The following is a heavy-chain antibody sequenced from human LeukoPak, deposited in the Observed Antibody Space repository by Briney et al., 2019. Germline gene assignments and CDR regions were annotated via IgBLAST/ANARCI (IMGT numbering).Heavy chain of an antibody. CDR1: GGSISSYY. J-gene: IGHJ4*02. Sequence: SETLSLTCTVSGGSISSYYWSWIRQPAGKGLEWIGRIYTSGSTNYNPSLKSRVPMSVDTSKNQFSLKLSSVTAADTAVYYCARVNRYDFWSGTFDYWGQGTLVTVSS. CDR3: ARVNRYDFWSGTFDY. D-gene: IGHD3-3*01. CDR2: IYTSGST. V-gene: IGHV4-4*07.